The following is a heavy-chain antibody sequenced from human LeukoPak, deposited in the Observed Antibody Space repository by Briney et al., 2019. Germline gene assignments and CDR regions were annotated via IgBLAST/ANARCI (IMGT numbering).Heavy chain of an antibody. D-gene: IGHD3-10*01. CDR2: ISGSGGST. Sequence: GGSLRLSCAASGFTFSSYAMSWVRQAPGKGLEWVSAISGSGGSTYYADSVKGRFTISRDNSKNTLYLQMNSLRAEDTAVYYCAKDREYYYGSGSYADIWSQGTMVTVSS. CDR1: GFTFSSYA. J-gene: IGHJ3*02. CDR3: AKDREYYYGSGSYADI. V-gene: IGHV3-23*01.